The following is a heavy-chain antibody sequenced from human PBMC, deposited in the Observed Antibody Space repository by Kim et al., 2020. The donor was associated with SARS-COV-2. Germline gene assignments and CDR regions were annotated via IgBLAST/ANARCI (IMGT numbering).Heavy chain of an antibody. CDR2: ISSSSTYI. V-gene: IGHV3-21*01. CDR1: GFTFSTYS. J-gene: IGHJ4*02. CDR3: ARDNDPWPHSSISGDY. Sequence: GGSLRLSCAASGFTFSTYSMNWVRQAPGKGLEWVSSISSSSTYIYYADSVKGRFTISRDNAKNSLYLQMNSLRAEDTAVYYCARDNDPWPHSSISGDYWGQGTLVTVSS. D-gene: IGHD2-21*01.